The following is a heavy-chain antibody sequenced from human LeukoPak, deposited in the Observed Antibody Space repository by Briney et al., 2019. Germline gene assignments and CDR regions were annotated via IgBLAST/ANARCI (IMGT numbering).Heavy chain of an antibody. CDR1: GGTFSSYT. D-gene: IGHD3-10*01. CDR2: SIPILGIA. Sequence: SVKVSCKASGGTFSSYTISWVRQAPGQGLEWMGRSIPILGIANYAQKFQGRVTITADKSTSTAYMELSSLRSEDTAVYYCARESRLMGAMNWFDPWGQGTLVTVSS. V-gene: IGHV1-69*04. CDR3: ARESRLMGAMNWFDP. J-gene: IGHJ5*02.